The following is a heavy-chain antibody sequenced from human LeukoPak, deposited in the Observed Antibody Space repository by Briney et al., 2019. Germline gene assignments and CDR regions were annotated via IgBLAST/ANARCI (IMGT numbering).Heavy chain of an antibody. Sequence: PSETLSLTCTVSGGSISRSSYYWGWIRQPPGKGLEWIGSIYYSGSTYYNPSLKSRVTISVDTSKNQFSLKLSSVTAADTAVYYCARRGSSPNYYYDYMDVWGKGTTVPVSS. CDR3: ARRGSSPNYYYDYMDV. CDR2: IYYSGST. CDR1: GGSISRSSYY. V-gene: IGHV4-39*01. J-gene: IGHJ6*03. D-gene: IGHD6-6*01.